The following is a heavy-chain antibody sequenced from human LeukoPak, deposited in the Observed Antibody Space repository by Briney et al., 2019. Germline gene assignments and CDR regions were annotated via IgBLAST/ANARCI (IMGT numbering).Heavy chain of an antibody. D-gene: IGHD6-19*01. Sequence: GGSLRLSCAASGFTFTSYSMNWVRQAPGKGLEWVSTISGGGGSTYYADSVKGRFTISRDNSKNTLYLQMNSLRAEDTAVYYCAKDLPPIAVAGFFDYWGQGTLVTVSS. CDR2: ISGGGGST. CDR1: GFTFTSYS. CDR3: AKDLPPIAVAGFFDY. J-gene: IGHJ4*02. V-gene: IGHV3-23*01.